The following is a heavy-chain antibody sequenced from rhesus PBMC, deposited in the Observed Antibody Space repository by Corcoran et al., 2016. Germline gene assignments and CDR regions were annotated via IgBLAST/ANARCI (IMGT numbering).Heavy chain of an antibody. V-gene: IGHV3-54*02. Sequence: EVQLVESGGGLVQPGGSLRLSCAASGFTFSSYGMHWVRQVPGKGLEWVAVISYDGSKKYYEDSEKDRFTISRDNSKNMRYIRMNNLKLEDRAVYYCASGGYGSSHYYYFDLWGPGTPITISS. CDR2: ISYDGSKK. D-gene: IGHD4-29*01. CDR1: GFTFSSYG. J-gene: IGHJ2*01. CDR3: ASGGYGSSHYYYFDL.